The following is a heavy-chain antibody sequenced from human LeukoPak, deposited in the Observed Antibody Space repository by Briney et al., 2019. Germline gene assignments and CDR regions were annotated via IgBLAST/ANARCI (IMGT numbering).Heavy chain of an antibody. J-gene: IGHJ4*02. CDR3: ARALSLYYDIVQ. CDR1: GYTFASYD. D-gene: IGHD3-9*01. V-gene: IGHV1-8*01. Sequence: ASVKVSCKASGYTFASYDINWVRQATGQGLEWMGWMNPNSGNTGYAQKFQGRVTMTRDTSISTAYMELSSLRSEDTAVYYCARALSLYYDIVQWGQGTLVTVSS. CDR2: MNPNSGNT.